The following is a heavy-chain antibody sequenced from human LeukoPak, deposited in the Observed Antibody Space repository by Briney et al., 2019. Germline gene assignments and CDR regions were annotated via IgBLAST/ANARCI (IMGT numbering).Heavy chain of an antibody. V-gene: IGHV3-43*02. CDR1: GFTFDDYA. CDR3: AKDYY. J-gene: IGHJ4*02. CDR2: IRADGITT. Sequence: GGSLRLSCAASGFTFDDYAMHWGRQAPGEGVEWVSLIRADGITTYYADSVKGRFTLSRDSSKNSLYLQMNSLRTEDSALYYCAKDYYWGQGTLVTVSS.